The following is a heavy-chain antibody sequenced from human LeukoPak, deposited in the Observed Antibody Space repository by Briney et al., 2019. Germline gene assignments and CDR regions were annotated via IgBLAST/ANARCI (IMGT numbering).Heavy chain of an antibody. V-gene: IGHV1-2*02. D-gene: IGHD6-13*01. CDR3: ASPPIAAAGTHWFDP. CDR1: GYTFTGYY. J-gene: IGHJ5*02. Sequence: ALVKVSCKASGYTFTGYYMHWVRQAPGQGLEWVGWINPNSGGTNYAQKFQGRVTMTRDTSISTAYMEPSRLRSDDTAVYYCASPPIAAAGTHWFDPWGQGTLVTVSS. CDR2: INPNSGGT.